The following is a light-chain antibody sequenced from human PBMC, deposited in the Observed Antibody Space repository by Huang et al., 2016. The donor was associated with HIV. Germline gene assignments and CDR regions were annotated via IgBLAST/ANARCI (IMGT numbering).Light chain of an antibody. CDR2: DAA. CDR3: QQRFSWPRT. J-gene: IGKJ1*01. Sequence: EIVLTQSPATLSLSPGERATLSCRASQSVSSYLAWYQQKPGQAPRLLIADAANMATGIQARFSSSGSGTDFTLTISSLEPEDFAVYYCQQRFSWPRTFGQGTKVEIK. V-gene: IGKV3-11*01. CDR1: QSVSSY.